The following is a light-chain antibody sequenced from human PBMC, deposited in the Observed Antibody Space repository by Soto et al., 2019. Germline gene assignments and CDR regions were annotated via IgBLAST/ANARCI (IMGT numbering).Light chain of an antibody. V-gene: IGLV2-14*01. CDR2: DVS. J-gene: IGLJ1*01. CDR3: SSYTSSSTYV. Sequence: QSVLTQPASVSGSPGQSITISCTGTSSDVGGYNYVSWYQQHPGKAPKLMIYDVSNRPSGVSNRFSGFKSGNTASLTISGLQAEYEADSYCSSYTSSSTYVFGPGTKVTVL. CDR1: SSDVGGYNY.